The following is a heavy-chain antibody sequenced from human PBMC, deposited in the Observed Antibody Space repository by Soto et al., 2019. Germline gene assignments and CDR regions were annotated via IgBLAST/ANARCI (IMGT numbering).Heavy chain of an antibody. CDR1: GFTFSSYG. V-gene: IGHV3-30*18. D-gene: IGHD3-22*01. CDR3: AKDYRDSSGYYYFDY. CDR2: ISYDGSNK. Sequence: QVQLVESGGGVVQPGRSLRLSCAASGFTFSSYGMHWVRQAPGKGLEWVAVISYDGSNKYYADSVKGRFTISRDNSKNTLYLQMNSLRAEDTAVYYCAKDYRDSSGYYYFDYWGQGTLVTVSS. J-gene: IGHJ4*02.